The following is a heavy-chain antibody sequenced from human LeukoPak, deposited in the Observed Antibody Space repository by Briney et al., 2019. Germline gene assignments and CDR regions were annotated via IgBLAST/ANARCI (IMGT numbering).Heavy chain of an antibody. Sequence: ASETLSLTCAVYGGSFSGYYWSWIRQPPGKGLEWIGEINHSGSTNYNPSLKSRVTISVDKSKNHFSLNLSSVTAADTAVYYCSRTAKYSSGWHAYYYYMDVWGKGTTVTVSS. CDR2: INHSGST. J-gene: IGHJ6*03. CDR3: SRTAKYSSGWHAYYYYMDV. V-gene: IGHV4-34*01. CDR1: GGSFSGYY. D-gene: IGHD6-19*01.